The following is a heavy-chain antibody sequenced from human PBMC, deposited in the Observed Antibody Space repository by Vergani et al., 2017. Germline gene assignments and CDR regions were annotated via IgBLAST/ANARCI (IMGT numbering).Heavy chain of an antibody. J-gene: IGHJ4*02. CDR3: ARHTTYTDS. V-gene: IGHV5-51*01. D-gene: IGHD1-1*01. CDR1: EYSFGNYW. Sequence: EVELVQSGPEMRKPGESLKISCKGSEYSFGNYWIGWARQMPGKGLEWMGIIYPADSDTRYSPSFQGQVTISADKSISTAFLQWDSLKASGTALYYCARHTTYTDSWGQGTLVTVSS. CDR2: IYPADSDT.